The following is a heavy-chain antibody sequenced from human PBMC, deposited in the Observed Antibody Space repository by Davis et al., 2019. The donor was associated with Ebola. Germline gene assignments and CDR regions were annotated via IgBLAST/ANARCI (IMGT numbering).Heavy chain of an antibody. CDR3: ARAYPVYSSSWYGMDV. Sequence: PGGSLRLSCAASGFTVSSNYMSWVRQAPGKGLEWVSVIYSGGSTYYADSVKGRFTISRDNSKNTLYLQMNSLRAEDTAVYYCARAYPVYSSSWYGMDVWGQGTTVTVSS. J-gene: IGHJ6*02. CDR1: GFTVSSNY. V-gene: IGHV3-53*01. CDR2: IYSGGST. D-gene: IGHD6-13*01.